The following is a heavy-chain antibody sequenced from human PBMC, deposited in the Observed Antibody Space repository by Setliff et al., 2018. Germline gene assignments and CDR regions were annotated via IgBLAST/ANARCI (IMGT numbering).Heavy chain of an antibody. V-gene: IGHV4-39*01. J-gene: IGHJ4*02. CDR1: VDSISSSTYY. D-gene: IGHD5-12*01. CDR3: ARTGTYRYFDH. CDR2: VYYSGNT. Sequence: PSETLSLTCTVSVDSISSSTYYWGWIRQPPGKWLEWIGSVYYSGNTYYNASLKSRLTISVDTSKNQFSLKLNSVTAADTAVYYCARTGTYRYFDHWGQGTLVTVSS.